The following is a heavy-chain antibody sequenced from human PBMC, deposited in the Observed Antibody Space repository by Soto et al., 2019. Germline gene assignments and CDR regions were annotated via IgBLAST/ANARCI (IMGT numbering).Heavy chain of an antibody. CDR1: GSTFSSYG. CDR3: ARALAATYYYYRMDV. J-gene: IGHJ6*02. D-gene: IGHD6-13*01. V-gene: IGHV3-33*01. Sequence: GGSLRLSCAASGSTFSSYGMHSVRQAPVKGLEWGEVIWYDGSNKYYADSVKGRFTISRDNSKNTMYLQMNSLRAEDTAVYYCARALAATYYYYRMDVWGQGTKVTVSS. CDR2: IWYDGSNK.